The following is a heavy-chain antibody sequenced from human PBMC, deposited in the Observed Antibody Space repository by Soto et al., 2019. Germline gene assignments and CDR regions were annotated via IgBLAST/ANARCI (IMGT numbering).Heavy chain of an antibody. CDR2: ISAYNGNT. V-gene: IGHV1-18*01. CDR3: ARVGASSGWYSIWFDP. Sequence: ASVKVSCKASGYTFTSYGSSCVRQAPGQGLEWMGWISAYNGNTNYAQKLQGRVTMTTATSTSTAYMELRSLRSDDAAVYYCARVGASSGWYSIWFDPWGQGTLVTVSS. J-gene: IGHJ5*02. D-gene: IGHD6-19*01. CDR1: GYTFTSYG.